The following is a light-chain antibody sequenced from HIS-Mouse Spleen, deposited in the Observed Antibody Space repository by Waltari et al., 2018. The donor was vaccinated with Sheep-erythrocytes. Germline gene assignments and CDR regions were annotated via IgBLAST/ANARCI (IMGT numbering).Light chain of an antibody. CDR2: EVS. CDR1: SSDVGGYNY. CDR3: CSYAGSSTL. J-gene: IGLJ2*01. Sequence: QSALTQPRSVSGPPGQSVTISCTGTSSDVGGYNYVSWYQQHPGKAPKLMIYEVSKRPSGVPDRFSGSKSGNTASLTISGLQAEDEADYYCCSYAGSSTLFGGGTKLTVL. V-gene: IGLV2-11*01.